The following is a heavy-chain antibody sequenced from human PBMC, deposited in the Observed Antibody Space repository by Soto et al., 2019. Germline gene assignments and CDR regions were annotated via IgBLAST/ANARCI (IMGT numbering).Heavy chain of an antibody. J-gene: IGHJ4*02. CDR1: GVFITSSSYY. CDR2: IYYSGST. Sequence: SKTLSLTCSVSGVFITSSSYYWGWIRQSPGKGLEWIGSIYYSGSTYYNPSLKSRVTISVDTSKSQFSLKLSSVTAADTAVYYCARHLPSMSRHTWYYLDSWGQGFLVTVSS. D-gene: IGHD6-13*01. V-gene: IGHV4-39*01. CDR3: ARHLPSMSRHTWYYLDS.